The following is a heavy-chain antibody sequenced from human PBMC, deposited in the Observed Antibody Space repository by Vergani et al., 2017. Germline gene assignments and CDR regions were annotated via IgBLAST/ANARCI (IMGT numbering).Heavy chain of an antibody. D-gene: IGHD4-17*01. CDR2: INPSGGST. J-gene: IGHJ4*02. CDR3: ARDLWSVTTSGY. Sequence: QVQLVQSGAEVKKPGASVKVSCKASGYTFTSYYMHWVRQAPGQGLEWMGIINPSGGSTSYAQKFQGRVTMTRDTSISTAYMELSRLRSDDTAVYYCARDLWSVTTSGYWGQGTLVTVSS. V-gene: IGHV1-46*01. CDR1: GYTFTSYY.